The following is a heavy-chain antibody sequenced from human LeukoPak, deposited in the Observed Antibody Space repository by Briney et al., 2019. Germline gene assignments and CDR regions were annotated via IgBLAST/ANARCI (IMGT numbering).Heavy chain of an antibody. CDR3: ALDRRLSGYGMDV. CDR2: IYYSGST. D-gene: IGHD3-16*02. Sequence: PSETLSLTCAVYGGSFSGYYWSWIRQPPGKGLEWIGSIYYSGSTYYNPSLKSRVTISVDTSKNQFSLKLSSVTAADTAVYYCALDRRLSGYGMDVWGQGTTVTVSS. V-gene: IGHV4-34*01. CDR1: GGSFSGYY. J-gene: IGHJ6*02.